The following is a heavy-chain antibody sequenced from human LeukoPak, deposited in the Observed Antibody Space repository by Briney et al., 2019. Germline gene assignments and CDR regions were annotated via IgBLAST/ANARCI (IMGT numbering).Heavy chain of an antibody. CDR2: IVVGSGNT. CDR1: GFTFTSST. CDR3: AAGGEYSSSWYRVPYYNYMDV. D-gene: IGHD6-13*01. V-gene: IGHV1-58*01. J-gene: IGHJ6*03. Sequence: SVKVSCKASGFTFTSSTVQWVRQARGQRLEWIGWIVVGSGNTNYAQKLQERVTITRDMSTSTAYKELSSLRSEDTAVYYCAAGGEYSSSWYRVPYYNYMDVWGKGTTVTVSS.